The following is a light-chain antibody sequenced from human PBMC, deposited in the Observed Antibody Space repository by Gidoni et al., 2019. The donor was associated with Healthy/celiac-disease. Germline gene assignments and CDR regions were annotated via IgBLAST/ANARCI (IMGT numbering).Light chain of an antibody. J-gene: IGKJ4*01. CDR3: QQYDNLPRLT. CDR2: DAS. Sequence: DLQMTQSPSPLSASVGDRVTITCQASQDISDYLNWYQQKPGKAPKHLIYDASNLETGVPSRFCGSGAWTDFTFTISSLQPEDIATYYCQQYDNLPRLTFGGGTKVEIK. V-gene: IGKV1-33*01. CDR1: QDISDY.